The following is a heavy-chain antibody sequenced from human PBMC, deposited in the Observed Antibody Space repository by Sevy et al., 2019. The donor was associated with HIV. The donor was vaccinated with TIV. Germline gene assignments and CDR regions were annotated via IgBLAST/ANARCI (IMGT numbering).Heavy chain of an antibody. CDR1: GLTFSIYG. Sequence: GGSLRLSCAASGLTFSIYGMHWVRQAPGKGLEWVALISGDGSNTYCAGSVKGRFTISRDNSKNTLNLQMNSLRADDTAMYYCAKTYADTTMDLYYYDSWGQGTLVTVSS. D-gene: IGHD5-18*01. CDR3: AKTYADTTMDLYYYDS. J-gene: IGHJ4*02. V-gene: IGHV3-30*18. CDR2: ISGDGSNT.